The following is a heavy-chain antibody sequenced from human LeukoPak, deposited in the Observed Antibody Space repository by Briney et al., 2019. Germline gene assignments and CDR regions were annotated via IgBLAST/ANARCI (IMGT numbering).Heavy chain of an antibody. CDR1: RFTFSSYA. V-gene: IGHV3-23*01. D-gene: IGHD1-26*01. CDR2: VSGSGGNT. CDR3: AKVQGGSYLLDY. Sequence: PGGSLRLSCAASRFTFSSYAMSWVRQAPGKGLQWVSTVSGSGGNTYYADSVKGRFTISSDNSKNTLYLQMNSLRAEDTAVYYCAKVQGGSYLLDYWGQGTLVTVSS. J-gene: IGHJ4*02.